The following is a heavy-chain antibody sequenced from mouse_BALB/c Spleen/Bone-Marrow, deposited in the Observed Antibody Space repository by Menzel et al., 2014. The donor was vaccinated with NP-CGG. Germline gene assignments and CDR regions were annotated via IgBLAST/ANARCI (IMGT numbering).Heavy chain of an antibody. V-gene: IGHV3-8*02. CDR1: GDSITNAY. J-gene: IGHJ2*01. D-gene: IGHD3-3*01. Sequence: VQLQQSGPSLVKPSQTLSLTCSVTGDSITNAYWNWIRKFPGNKIDYMGYISYSGNTYYNPSLKSRISITRDTSKNQFYLQLNSVTTEDTATYFCARGTGYYFDYWGQGTTLSLSS. CDR3: ARGTGYYFDY. CDR2: ISYSGNT.